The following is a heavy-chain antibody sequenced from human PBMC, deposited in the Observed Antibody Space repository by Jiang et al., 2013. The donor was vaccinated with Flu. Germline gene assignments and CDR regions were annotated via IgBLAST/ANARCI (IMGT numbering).Heavy chain of an antibody. CDR1: GYTFHTYG. CDR3: ARRSPTRIDF. Sequence: SGAEVKKPGASVKVSCKTSGYTFHTYGVTWVRQAPGQGLEWMGWVSGYDGDTNYAQRFQGRVTMTADTDTSTAYMEMTSLTSDDTAVYYCARRSPTRIDFWGQGTLVTVS. V-gene: IGHV1-18*01. D-gene: IGHD2-15*01. J-gene: IGHJ4*02. CDR2: VSGYDGDT.